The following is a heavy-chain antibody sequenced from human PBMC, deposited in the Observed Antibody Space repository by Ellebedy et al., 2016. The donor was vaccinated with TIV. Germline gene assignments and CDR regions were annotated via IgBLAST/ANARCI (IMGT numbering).Heavy chain of an antibody. V-gene: IGHV4-39*01. CDR1: GGSISSITYY. CDR2: LYHSVST. Sequence: SETLSLTXSVSGGSISSITYYWGWIRQPPGKGLEWIGNLYHSVSTYYNPSLKSRVTTSVDTSKNQFSLRLSSVTAADTAVYYCARGRGGSYSIPFDYWGQGTLVTVSS. D-gene: IGHD1-26*01. J-gene: IGHJ4*02. CDR3: ARGRGGSYSIPFDY.